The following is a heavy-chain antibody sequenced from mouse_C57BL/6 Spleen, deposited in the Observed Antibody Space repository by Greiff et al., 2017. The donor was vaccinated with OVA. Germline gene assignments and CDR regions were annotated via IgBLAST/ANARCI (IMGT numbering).Heavy chain of an antibody. D-gene: IGHD1-3*01. CDR2: IWTGGGT. Sequence: VQVVESGPGLVAPSQSLSITCTVSGFSLTSYAISWVRQPPGKGLEWLGVIWTGGGTNYNSALKSRLSISKDNSKSQVFLKMNSLQTDDTARYYCARNKGGKSSWYFDYWGQGTTLTVSS. CDR3: ARNKGGKSSWYFDY. J-gene: IGHJ2*01. CDR1: GFSLTSYA. V-gene: IGHV2-9-1*01.